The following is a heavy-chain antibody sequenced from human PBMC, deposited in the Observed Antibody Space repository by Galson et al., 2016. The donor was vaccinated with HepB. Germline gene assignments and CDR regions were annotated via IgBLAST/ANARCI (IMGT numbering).Heavy chain of an antibody. D-gene: IGHD6-13*01. J-gene: IGHJ6*02. V-gene: IGHV1-46*01. CDR1: GHTFTSYY. Sequence: SVKVSCKASGHTFTSYYIHWVRQAPGQGLEWMGIINPRSSNTNYAQKFQGRVTMTRDTSTSTVYMQLSSLRSDDTAVYYCAAALDDYYYGMDVRGQGTTVTVSS. CDR3: AAALDDYYYGMDV. CDR2: INPRSSNT.